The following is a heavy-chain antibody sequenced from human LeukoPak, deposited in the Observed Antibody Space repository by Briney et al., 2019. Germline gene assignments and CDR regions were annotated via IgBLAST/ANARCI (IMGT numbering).Heavy chain of an antibody. CDR1: GYTFTNSD. J-gene: IGHJ4*02. D-gene: IGHD6-19*01. Sequence: GASVKVSCKVSGYTFTNSDINWVRQATGQGLEWMGWMNPSSGNTDYAQKLQGRVTMTTDTSTSTAYMELRSLRSDDTAVYYCARDSSWGGIRRGYFDYWGQGTLVTVSS. V-gene: IGHV1-8*02. CDR2: MNPSSGNT. CDR3: ARDSSWGGIRRGYFDY.